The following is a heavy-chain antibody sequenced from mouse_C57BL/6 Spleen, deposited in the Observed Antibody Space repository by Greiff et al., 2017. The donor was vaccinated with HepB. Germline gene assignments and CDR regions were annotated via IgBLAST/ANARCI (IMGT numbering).Heavy chain of an antibody. D-gene: IGHD1-1*01. J-gene: IGHJ1*03. Sequence: EVKLVESGGDLVKPGGSLKLSCAASGFTFSSYGMSWVRQTPDKRLEWVATISSGGSYTYYPDSVKGRFTISRDNAKNTLYLQMSSLKSEDTAMYYCARRRDYYGSSHGGYFDVWGTGTTVTVSS. CDR3: ARRRDYYGSSHGGYFDV. V-gene: IGHV5-6*02. CDR2: ISSGGSYT. CDR1: GFTFSSYG.